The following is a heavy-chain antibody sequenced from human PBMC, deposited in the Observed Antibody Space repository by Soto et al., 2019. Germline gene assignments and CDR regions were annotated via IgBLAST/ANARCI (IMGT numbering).Heavy chain of an antibody. Sequence: RLSCAASGFTFRSYAMSWVRQAPGKGLEWVSAISGSGGSTYYADSVKGRFTISRDNSKNTLYLQLRSLRPDDTAVYYCARDEDSGWNYFDYWGQGTLVTVSS. V-gene: IGHV3-23*01. CDR1: GFTFRSYA. D-gene: IGHD6-19*01. CDR3: ARDEDSGWNYFDY. J-gene: IGHJ4*02. CDR2: ISGSGGST.